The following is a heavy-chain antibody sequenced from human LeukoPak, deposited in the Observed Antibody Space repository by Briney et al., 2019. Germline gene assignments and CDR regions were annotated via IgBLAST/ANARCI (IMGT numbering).Heavy chain of an antibody. Sequence: QAGGSLRLSCAASGFIFSNYAMSWVRQAPGKGLEWVSAIDSTGAYTWYADSVKGRFTISKDSSKTILYLQMNSLRAEDTAVYYCAKDRNPLYSSSWYYFDYWGQGTLDTVPS. CDR2: IDSTGAYT. J-gene: IGHJ4*02. CDR1: GFIFSNYA. CDR3: AKDRNPLYSSSWYYFDY. V-gene: IGHV3-23*01. D-gene: IGHD6-13*01.